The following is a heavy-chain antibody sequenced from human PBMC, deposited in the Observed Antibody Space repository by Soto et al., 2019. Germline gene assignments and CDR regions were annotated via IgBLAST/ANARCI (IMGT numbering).Heavy chain of an antibody. V-gene: IGHV2-5*02. CDR2: IYWDDDK. CDR3: AHRALMHPDWYFDL. Sequence: QITLKESGPTLVKPTQTLTLTCTFSGFSLSTGGVAVGWIRQPPGKALEWLALIYWDDDKRYSPSLKSRLTITKDTSKSQVVLTMTNMDPVDTATYYCAHRALMHPDWYFDLWGRGTLVTVSS. CDR1: GFSLSTGGVA. J-gene: IGHJ2*01.